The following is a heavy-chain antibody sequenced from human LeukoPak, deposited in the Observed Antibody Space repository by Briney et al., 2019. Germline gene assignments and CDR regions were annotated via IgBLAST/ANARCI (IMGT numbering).Heavy chain of an antibody. Sequence: GGSLSLSCAASGFTFSDYYMSWIRQAPGKGLEWVSYISSSGSTIYYADSVKGRFTITRDNAKTSLYLQMNSLIAEDTAMYYCARVDDTAMVDYWGQKTLVTVSS. V-gene: IGHV3-11*01. J-gene: IGHJ4*02. D-gene: IGHD5-18*01. CDR3: ARVDDTAMVDY. CDR2: ISSSGSTI. CDR1: GFTFSDYY.